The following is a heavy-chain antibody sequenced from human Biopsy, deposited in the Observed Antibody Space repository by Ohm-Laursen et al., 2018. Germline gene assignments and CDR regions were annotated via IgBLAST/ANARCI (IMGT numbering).Heavy chain of an antibody. CDR3: AKPSGGVSTIGFDP. CDR2: INPDTGET. Sequence: ESSVKVSCNASGYNFRGYHLHWVRLAPGQGLEWMGWINPDTGETRYAPKFQGRLALTRDVSVNTGYLELSSLGSDDTAIYFCAKPSGGVSTIGFDPWGQGTQIIVS. CDR1: GYNFRGYH. J-gene: IGHJ5*02. V-gene: IGHV1-2*02. D-gene: IGHD5/OR15-5a*01.